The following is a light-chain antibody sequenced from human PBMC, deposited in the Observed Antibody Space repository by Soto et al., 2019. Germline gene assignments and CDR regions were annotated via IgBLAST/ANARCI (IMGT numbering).Light chain of an antibody. J-gene: IGLJ3*02. CDR3: AAWDDSLSGRV. Sequence: QSLLTQPPSASGTPGQRVTISCSGSSSNIGSNYVYWYQQLPGTAPKLLIYRNNQRPSGVPDRFSGSKSGTSASLAIIGLRSEDEADYYCAAWDDSLSGRVFGGGTKLNVL. CDR2: RNN. CDR1: SSNIGSNY. V-gene: IGLV1-47*01.